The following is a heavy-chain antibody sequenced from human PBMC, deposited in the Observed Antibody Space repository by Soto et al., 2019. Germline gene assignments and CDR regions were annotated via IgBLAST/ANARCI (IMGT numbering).Heavy chain of an antibody. CDR3: AKRHTTVPTPANYFDY. CDR1: GFTFSSYT. J-gene: IGHJ4*02. D-gene: IGHD1-1*01. CDR2: FVSSTGST. Sequence: PGGSLRLSCAASGFTFSSYTMNWVRQAPGKGLKWVSTFVSSTGSTFYAESVEGRFTISKDDSKNTLYLQMNSLRAEDTAVYYCAKRHTTVPTPANYFDYWGQGTLVTVSS. V-gene: IGHV3-23*01.